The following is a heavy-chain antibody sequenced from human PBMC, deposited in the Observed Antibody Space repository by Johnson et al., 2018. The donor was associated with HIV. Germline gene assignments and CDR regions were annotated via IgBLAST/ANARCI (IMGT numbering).Heavy chain of an antibody. J-gene: IGHJ3*01. CDR2: ISYDGSNK. Sequence: VQLVESGGGVVQPGRPLRLSCAASGFIFSGFGLHWVRQAPGKGLEWVVSISYDGSNKYYADSVRGRITISRDNSKNTLYLQMNSLRAEDTAVYYCARERFSDILTGYHAFDVWGQGTMVTVSS. D-gene: IGHD3-9*01. CDR1: GFIFSGFG. V-gene: IGHV3-30*03. CDR3: ARERFSDILTGYHAFDV.